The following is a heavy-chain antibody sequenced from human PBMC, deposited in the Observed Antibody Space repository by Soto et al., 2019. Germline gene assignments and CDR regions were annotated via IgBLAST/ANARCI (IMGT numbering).Heavy chain of an antibody. Sequence: PSQTLSLTCAISGDSVSSNSAAWNWIRLSPSRGLEWLARTYYRSRWYNDYAVSVRSRITVNPDTSKNQFSLQLTSVTPEDTAVYYCARVNNYYYGMDVWGQGTTVTVSS. V-gene: IGHV6-1*01. CDR1: GDSVSSNSAA. CDR2: TYYRSRWYN. CDR3: ARVNNYYYGMDV. J-gene: IGHJ6*02.